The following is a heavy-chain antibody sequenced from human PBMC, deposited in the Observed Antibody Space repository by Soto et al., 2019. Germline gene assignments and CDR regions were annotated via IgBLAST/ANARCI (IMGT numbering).Heavy chain of an antibody. CDR2: ISSSSSYI. CDR1: GFTFSSYS. J-gene: IGHJ4*02. CDR3: ARGRRIAADGTDY. Sequence: PGGSLRLSCAASGFTFSSYSMNWVRQAPGKGLEWVSSISSSSSYIYYADSVKGRFTISRDNAKNSLYLQMNSLRAEDTAVYYCARGRRIAADGTDYWGQGPLVTVYS. V-gene: IGHV3-21*01. D-gene: IGHD6-13*01.